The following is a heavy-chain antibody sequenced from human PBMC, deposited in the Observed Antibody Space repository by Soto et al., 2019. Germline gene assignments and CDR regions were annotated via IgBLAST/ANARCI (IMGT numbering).Heavy chain of an antibody. J-gene: IGHJ6*02. D-gene: IGHD1-26*01. CDR2: VYYSGST. CDR3: VHLSGSLYHYYGLDV. V-gene: IGHV4-61*01. Sequence: SETLSLTCTVSGASVSSSNHYWSWVRQPPGKGLEWIGYVYYSGSTNSNPSLKSRVTLSLDTSRSQFSLKLNSVAAADTAVYYCVHLSGSLYHYYGLDVWGQGTTLTVSS. CDR1: GASVSSSNHY.